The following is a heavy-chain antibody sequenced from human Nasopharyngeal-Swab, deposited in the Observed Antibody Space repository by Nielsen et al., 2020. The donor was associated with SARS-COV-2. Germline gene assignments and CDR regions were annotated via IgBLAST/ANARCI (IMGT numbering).Heavy chain of an antibody. CDR2: ISSSGSTI. CDR3: ARDLGYSYGPYYFDY. D-gene: IGHD5-18*01. Sequence: GGSLRLSCAASGFTFSDYYMNWIRQAPGKGLEWVSYISSSGSTIYYADSVKGRFTISRDNAKNSLYLQMNSLRAEDTAVYYCARDLGYSYGPYYFDYWGQGTLVTVSS. CDR1: GFTFSDYY. J-gene: IGHJ4*02. V-gene: IGHV3-11*04.